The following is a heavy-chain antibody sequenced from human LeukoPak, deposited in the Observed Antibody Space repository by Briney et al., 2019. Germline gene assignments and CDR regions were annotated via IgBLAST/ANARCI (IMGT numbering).Heavy chain of an antibody. CDR3: ARLAVAGKRSPYADY. Sequence: GESLKISCKGSGYSFTSYWTGWVRQMPGKGLEWMGIIYPGDSDTRYSPSFQGQVTISADKSISTAYLQWSSLKASDTAMYYCARLAVAGKRSPYADYWGQGTLVTVSS. V-gene: IGHV5-51*01. CDR2: IYPGDSDT. J-gene: IGHJ4*02. D-gene: IGHD6-19*01. CDR1: GYSFTSYW.